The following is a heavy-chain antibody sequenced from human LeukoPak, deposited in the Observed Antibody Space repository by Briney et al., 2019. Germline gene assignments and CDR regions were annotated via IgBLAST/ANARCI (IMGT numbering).Heavy chain of an antibody. J-gene: IGHJ4*02. V-gene: IGHV3-21*01. CDR1: GFTFSSYS. D-gene: IGHD3-22*01. CDR2: ISSSSSYI. Sequence: GGSLRLSCAASGFTFSSYSMNWVRQAPGKGLEWVSSISSSSSYIYYADSVKGRFTISRDNAKNSLYLQMNGLRAEDTAVYYCARDSAPTHYYDSSGYDYWGQGTLVTVSS. CDR3: ARDSAPTHYYDSSGYDY.